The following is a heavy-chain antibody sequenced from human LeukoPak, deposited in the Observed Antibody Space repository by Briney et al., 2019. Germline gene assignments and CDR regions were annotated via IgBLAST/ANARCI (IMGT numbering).Heavy chain of an antibody. CDR3: ARDHYHKIHSVMVTAPDY. CDR1: GYTFTSYG. Sequence: ASVKVSCKASGYTFTSYGISWVRQAPGQGLEWMGWISAYNGNTEYAQKFQGRVTMTRNTSISTAYMELSSLRSEDTAVYYCARDHYHKIHSVMVTAPDYWGQGTLVTVSS. V-gene: IGHV1-18*01. D-gene: IGHD2-21*02. CDR2: ISAYNGNT. J-gene: IGHJ4*02.